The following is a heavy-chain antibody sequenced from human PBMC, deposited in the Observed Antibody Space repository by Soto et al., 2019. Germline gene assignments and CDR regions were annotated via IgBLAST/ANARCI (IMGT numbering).Heavy chain of an antibody. V-gene: IGHV3-23*01. Sequence: DVQLLDSRGGLVQPGRSLRLSCAASGFTFSNYAMSWVRQAPGKGLEWVSTIRASGVTTFYADSARGRFTISRDNSKNTLSLQMTSLTADDTAIYYCAKGAIGRLDYWGQGTLVTVSS. J-gene: IGHJ4*02. CDR1: GFTFSNYA. CDR2: IRASGVTT. CDR3: AKGAIGRLDY. D-gene: IGHD1-26*01.